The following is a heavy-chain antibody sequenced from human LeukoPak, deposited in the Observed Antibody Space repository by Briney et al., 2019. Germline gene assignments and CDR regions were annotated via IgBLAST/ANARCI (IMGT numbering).Heavy chain of an antibody. CDR1: GGSLSGYY. Sequence: ETLSLTCAGYGGSLSGYYWSRIRPPPGKGVGWVGEINQNGRTNYKPSPKSRVTISVDTSKHQSPLKLSSVTAADTAVYYCARAAMVNYYYYYMDVWGKGTTVTISS. J-gene: IGHJ6*03. CDR3: ARAAMVNYYYYYMDV. V-gene: IGHV4-34*01. CDR2: INQNGRT. D-gene: IGHD5-18*01.